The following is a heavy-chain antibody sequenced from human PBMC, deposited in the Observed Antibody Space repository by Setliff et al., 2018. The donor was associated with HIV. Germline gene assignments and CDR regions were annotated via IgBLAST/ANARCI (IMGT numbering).Heavy chain of an antibody. J-gene: IGHJ6*03. CDR1: GGSISSYY. Sequence: ASETLSLTCTVSGGSISSYYWSWIRQPPGKGLEWIGYIYTSGSTNYNPSLKSRVTISRDNSKSTVYLQMDNLRVEDSAVYYCAKEEGPIYYFYYMDVWGKGTTVTVSS. CDR2: IYTSGST. V-gene: IGHV4-4*08. CDR3: AKEEGPIYYFYYMDV. D-gene: IGHD3-3*02.